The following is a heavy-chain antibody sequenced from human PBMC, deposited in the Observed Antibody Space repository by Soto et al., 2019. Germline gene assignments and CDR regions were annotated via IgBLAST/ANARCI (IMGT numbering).Heavy chain of an antibody. CDR3: ARDAVAMDY. V-gene: IGHV3-30-3*01. D-gene: IGHD6-19*01. CDR1: EFTISSYS. J-gene: IGHJ4*02. CDR2: ISYDGSSK. Sequence: PGGSLRLSCTASEFTISSYSMHWARQAPGKGLEWVAVISYDGSSKYNADSVKGPFTISRDKSKNTVYLQMHSLTVEDTAVYYCARDAVAMDYWGQGTLVTVSS.